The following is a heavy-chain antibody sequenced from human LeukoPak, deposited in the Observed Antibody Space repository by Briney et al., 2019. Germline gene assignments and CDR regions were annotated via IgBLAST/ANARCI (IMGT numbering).Heavy chain of an antibody. Sequence: GESLKISCKGSGYSFTSYWIGWVRQMPGKGLEWMVIIYPGDSDTRYSPSFQGQVTISADKSISTAYLQWSSLKASDTAMYYCAQAGSSWYEPTETDAFDIWGQGTMVTVSS. D-gene: IGHD6-13*01. J-gene: IGHJ3*02. CDR3: AQAGSSWYEPTETDAFDI. V-gene: IGHV5-51*01. CDR2: IYPGDSDT. CDR1: GYSFTSYW.